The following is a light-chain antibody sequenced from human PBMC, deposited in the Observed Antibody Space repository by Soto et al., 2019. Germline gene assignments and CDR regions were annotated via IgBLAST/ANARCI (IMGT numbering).Light chain of an antibody. V-gene: IGKV1-5*03. Sequence: DIQMTQSPSTLSASVGDRVTIPCRASQSISSWLAWYQQKPGKPPKLLIYKASSLQSGVPARFSGSGSGIEFTLTISSLQPDDFATYYCQQYNSYSRTFGQGTKVDIK. CDR2: KAS. CDR3: QQYNSYSRT. CDR1: QSISSW. J-gene: IGKJ1*01.